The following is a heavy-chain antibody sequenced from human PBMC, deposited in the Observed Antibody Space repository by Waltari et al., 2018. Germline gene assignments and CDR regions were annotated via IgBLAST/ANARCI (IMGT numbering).Heavy chain of an antibody. CDR3: VRIYFESSGHKLS. CDR2: INNFGTTT. D-gene: IGHD3-22*01. CDR1: GFTFSRSW. J-gene: IGHJ5*02. Sequence: EVQLVESGGGLVQPGGSLRLYCAASGFTFSRSWMHWARQAPGRGLVLVSLINNFGTTTIYADSVQGRLTISRDNAENTLYLQMNSLSAEDTAVYYCVRIYFESSGHKLSWGQGTLVTVSS. V-gene: IGHV3-74*01.